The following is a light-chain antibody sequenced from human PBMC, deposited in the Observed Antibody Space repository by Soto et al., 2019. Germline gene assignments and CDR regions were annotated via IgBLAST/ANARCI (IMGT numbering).Light chain of an antibody. Sequence: EIVLTQSPATLSLSPGERATLSCRASQSVGSYLPCHQQKPGQAPRLLIYDASNRATGIPARFSGSGSGTDFALTISSLVPEDFAFYYCQQRSNWPPFTFGQGTKLDI. CDR2: DAS. CDR1: QSVGSY. V-gene: IGKV3-11*01. CDR3: QQRSNWPPFT. J-gene: IGKJ2*01.